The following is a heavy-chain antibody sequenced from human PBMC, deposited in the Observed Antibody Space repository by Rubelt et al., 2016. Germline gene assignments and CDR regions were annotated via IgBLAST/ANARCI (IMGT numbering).Heavy chain of an antibody. CDR2: ISYSGRT. D-gene: IGHD1-26*01. CDR1: GGSISSSSYY. V-gene: IGHV4-39*07. J-gene: IGHJ3*02. CDR3: ARVWGIGGVPDAFEI. Sequence: QLQLQESGPGLVKPSETLSLTCTVSGGSISSSSYYWGWIRQPPGKGLEWLGRISYSGRTYYKPSLKSRCSIADDTSKNQVSRKLSVGTAAETAVYYGARVWGIGGVPDAFEIWGQGTMVTVSS.